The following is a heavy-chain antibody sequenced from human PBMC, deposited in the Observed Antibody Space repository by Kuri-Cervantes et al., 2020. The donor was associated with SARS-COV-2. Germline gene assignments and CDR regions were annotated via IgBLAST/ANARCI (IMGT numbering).Heavy chain of an antibody. CDR1: GGSFINTDHY. CDR2: IYYSGST. D-gene: IGHD3-3*01. Sequence: SETLSLTCTVSGGSFINTDHYWTWIRQPPGKGLEWIGHIYYSGSTYYNPSLKSRVTISVDTSKNQFSLKLSSVTAAVTAVYYCARLVPYYDFWSGSYYFDYWGQGTLVTVSS. V-gene: IGHV4-39*01. J-gene: IGHJ4*02. CDR3: ARLVPYYDFWSGSYYFDY.